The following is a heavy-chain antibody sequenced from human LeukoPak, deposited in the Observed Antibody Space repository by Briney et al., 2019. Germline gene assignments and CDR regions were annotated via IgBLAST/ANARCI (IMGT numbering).Heavy chain of an antibody. CDR3: AKAPRPWGGGATGLRYYFDY. CDR2: ISYGGSNK. CDR1: GFTFSSYG. D-gene: IGHD1-26*01. V-gene: IGHV3-30*18. J-gene: IGHJ4*02. Sequence: GGSLRLSCAASGFTFSSYGMHWVRQAPGKGLEWVAVISYGGSNKYYADSVKGRFTISRDNSKNTLYLQMNSLRAEETAVYYCAKAPRPWGGGATGLRYYFDYWGQGTLVTVSS.